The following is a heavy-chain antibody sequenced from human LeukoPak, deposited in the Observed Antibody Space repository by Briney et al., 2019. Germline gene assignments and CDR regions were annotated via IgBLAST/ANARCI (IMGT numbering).Heavy chain of an antibody. J-gene: IGHJ3*02. CDR3: AKKVAGNVGDVFDI. CDR2: ISVRSNYI. D-gene: IGHD2-15*01. Sequence: PGGSLRLSCLASGYTFSSYSINWVRQAPGKGLEWVSSISVRSNYIYCADSVRGRFRISRDDARDSLYLQMNSLRAEDTAVYYCAKKVAGNVGDVFDIWGQGTMVTVSS. CDR1: GYTFSSYS. V-gene: IGHV3-21*01.